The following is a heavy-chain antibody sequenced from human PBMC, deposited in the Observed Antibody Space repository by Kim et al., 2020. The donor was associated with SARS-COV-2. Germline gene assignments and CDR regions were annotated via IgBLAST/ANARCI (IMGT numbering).Heavy chain of an antibody. V-gene: IGHV5-10-1*01. D-gene: IGHD2-2*02. CDR3: ARHLVVVPAAIPADYYYYGMDV. J-gene: IGHJ6*02. CDR1: GYSFTSYW. Sequence: GESLKISCKGSGYSFTSYWISWVRQMPGKGLEWMGRIDPSDSYTNYSPSFQGHVTISADKSISTAYLQWSSLKASDTAMYYCARHLVVVPAAIPADYYYYGMDVWGQGTTVTVSS. CDR2: IDPSDSYT.